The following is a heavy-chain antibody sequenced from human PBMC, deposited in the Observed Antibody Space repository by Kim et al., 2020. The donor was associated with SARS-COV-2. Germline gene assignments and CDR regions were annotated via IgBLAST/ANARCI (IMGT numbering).Heavy chain of an antibody. Sequence: GGSLRLSCAASGFTFSSYSMNWVRQAPGKGLEWVSYISSSSSTIYYADSVKGRFTISRDNAKNSLYLQMNSLRDEDTAVYYCARDRGVSSGRRFYYYYGMDVWGQGTTVTVSS. D-gene: IGHD6-19*01. J-gene: IGHJ6*02. CDR1: GFTFSSYS. CDR2: ISSSSSTI. V-gene: IGHV3-48*02. CDR3: ARDRGVSSGRRFYYYYGMDV.